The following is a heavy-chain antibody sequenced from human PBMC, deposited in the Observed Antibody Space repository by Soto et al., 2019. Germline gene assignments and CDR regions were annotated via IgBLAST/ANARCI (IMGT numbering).Heavy chain of an antibody. J-gene: IGHJ4*02. CDR1: GGSISSSSYY. CDR2: IYYSGST. Sequence: SEILSLTCTVSGGSISSSSYYWGWIRQPPGKGLEWIGSIYYSGSTYYNPSLKSRVTISVDTSKNQFSLKLSSVTAADTAVYYCARLPGSGSYPGGVYFDYWGQGTLVTVSS. CDR3: ARLPGSGSYPGGVYFDY. V-gene: IGHV4-39*01. D-gene: IGHD3-10*01.